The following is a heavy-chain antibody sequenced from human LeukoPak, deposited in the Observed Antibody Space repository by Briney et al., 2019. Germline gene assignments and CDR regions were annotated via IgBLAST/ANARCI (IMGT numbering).Heavy chain of an antibody. CDR2: ISGSGGST. V-gene: IGHV3-23*01. CDR3: AKVADTAMVISYYFDY. Sequence: GGSLRLSCAASGFTFRSYAMSWVRQAPGKGLEWVSAISGSGGSTYYADSVKGRFTISRDNSKNTLYLQMNSLRAEDTAVYYCAKVADTAMVISYYFDYWGQGTLVTVSS. D-gene: IGHD5-18*01. J-gene: IGHJ4*02. CDR1: GFTFRSYA.